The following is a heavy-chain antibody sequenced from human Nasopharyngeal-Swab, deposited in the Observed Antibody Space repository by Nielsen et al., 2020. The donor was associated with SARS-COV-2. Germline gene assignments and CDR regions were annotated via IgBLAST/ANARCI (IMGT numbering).Heavy chain of an antibody. Sequence: SETLSLTCTVSGGSVSSGSYYWSWIRQPPGKGLEWIGYIYYSGSTNYNPSLKSRVTISVDTSKNQFPLKLSSVTAADTAVYYCARGRQYQLLFIFVEDAFDIWGQGTMVTVSS. CDR3: ARGRQYQLLFIFVEDAFDI. V-gene: IGHV4-61*01. J-gene: IGHJ3*02. D-gene: IGHD2-2*01. CDR1: GGSVSSGSYY. CDR2: IYYSGST.